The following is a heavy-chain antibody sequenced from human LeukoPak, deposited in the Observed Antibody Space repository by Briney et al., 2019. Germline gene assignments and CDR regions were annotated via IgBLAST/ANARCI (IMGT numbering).Heavy chain of an antibody. CDR1: GYTFTDYY. D-gene: IGHD2-2*01. J-gene: IGHJ4*02. V-gene: IGHV1-2*02. CDR2: INPNDGDT. Sequence: ASVRVSCKASGYTFTDYYMHWVRQAPGQGFEWMGWINPNDGDTNYAQKFQGRVTMTRDTSISTAHMEVSRLRSDDTAVYYCARANFLYCSSSTCLFDYWAREPWLPSRQ. CDR3: ARANFLYCSSSTCLFDY.